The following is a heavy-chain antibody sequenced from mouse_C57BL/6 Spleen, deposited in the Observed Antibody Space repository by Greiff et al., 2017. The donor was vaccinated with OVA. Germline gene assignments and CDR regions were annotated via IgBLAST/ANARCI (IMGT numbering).Heavy chain of an antibody. J-gene: IGHJ2*01. CDR1: GYTFTSYW. V-gene: IGHV1-64*01. Sequence: QVQLQQPGAELVKPGASVKLSCKASGYTFTSYWMHWVKQRPGQGLEWIGMIHPNSGSTNYNEKFKSKATLTVDKSSSTAYMQLSSLTSEDSAVYYCARELFDYGSSYFDYWGQGTTLTVSS. D-gene: IGHD1-1*01. CDR2: IHPNSGST. CDR3: ARELFDYGSSYFDY.